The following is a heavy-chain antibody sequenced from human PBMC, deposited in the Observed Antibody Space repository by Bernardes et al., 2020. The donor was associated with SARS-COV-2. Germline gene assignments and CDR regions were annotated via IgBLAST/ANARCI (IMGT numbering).Heavy chain of an antibody. CDR3: ARTFYYDRGGDSLFDY. Sequence: ASVKVSCTASGYTFSDYYTHWLRQAPGQGLEWMGWISPKRGATNHAQKFQGRVTMTRDTSISTDYMELSRLRSDDTAVYYCARTFYYDRGGDSLFDYWGQGTPVTVSS. J-gene: IGHJ4*02. CDR1: GYTFSDYY. D-gene: IGHD2-21*01. V-gene: IGHV1-2*02. CDR2: ISPKRGAT.